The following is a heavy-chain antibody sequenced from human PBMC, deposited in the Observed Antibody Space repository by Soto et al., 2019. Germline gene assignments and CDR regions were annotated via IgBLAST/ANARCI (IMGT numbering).Heavy chain of an antibody. D-gene: IGHD2-15*01. Sequence: PGGSLRLSCAASGFTFCGYGMNWVRQAPGKGLEWVSSITSSSSHIYYADSVKGRFTISRDSAKNSLYLQMNSLRAEDTAVYYCARDSRYCSGGSCVFGAFDIWGQGTMVTVS. CDR2: ITSSSSHI. J-gene: IGHJ3*02. CDR3: ARDSRYCSGGSCVFGAFDI. V-gene: IGHV3-21*01. CDR1: GFTFCGYG.